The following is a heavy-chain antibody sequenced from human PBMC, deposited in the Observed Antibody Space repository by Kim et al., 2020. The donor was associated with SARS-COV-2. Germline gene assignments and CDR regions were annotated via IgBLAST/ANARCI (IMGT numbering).Heavy chain of an antibody. D-gene: IGHD1-1*01. CDR3: ARERPSQGDDDDY. CDR2: IYDTDNT. Sequence: SETLSLTCTVSGDSINSGNYFWGWIRQHPGKGLEWIGSIYDTDNTYYNPSLKSRVNISIDTSKNQFSLRLTSVTAADTALYYCARERPSQGDDDDY. CDR1: GDSINSGNYF. J-gene: IGHJ4*01. V-gene: IGHV4-31*03.